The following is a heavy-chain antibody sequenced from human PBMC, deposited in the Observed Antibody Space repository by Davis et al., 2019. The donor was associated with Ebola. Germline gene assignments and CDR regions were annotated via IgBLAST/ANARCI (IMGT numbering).Heavy chain of an antibody. D-gene: IGHD2-2*01. CDR1: GGSFSGYY. Sequence: MPSETLSLTCAVYGGSFSGYYWSWIRQPPGKGLEWIGEINHSGSTNYNPSLKSRVTISVDTSKNQFSLKLSSVTAADTAVYYCARGTIVVVPAASNWFDPWGQGTLVTVSS. V-gene: IGHV4-34*01. CDR3: ARGTIVVVPAASNWFDP. J-gene: IGHJ5*02. CDR2: INHSGST.